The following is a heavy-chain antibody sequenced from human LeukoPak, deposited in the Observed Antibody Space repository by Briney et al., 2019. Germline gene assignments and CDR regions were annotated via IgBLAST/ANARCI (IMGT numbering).Heavy chain of an antibody. CDR1: GGSISSGSYY. J-gene: IGHJ6*04. Sequence: PSQTLSLTCTVSGGSISSGSYYWSWIRQPAGKGLEWIGRIYTSGSTNYNPSLKSRVTISVDTSKNQFSLKLSSVTAADTAVYYCARRYGSGSYFKAGPEEVWGKGTTVTVSS. V-gene: IGHV4-61*02. CDR3: ARRYGSGSYFKAGPEEV. CDR2: IYTSGST. D-gene: IGHD3-10*01.